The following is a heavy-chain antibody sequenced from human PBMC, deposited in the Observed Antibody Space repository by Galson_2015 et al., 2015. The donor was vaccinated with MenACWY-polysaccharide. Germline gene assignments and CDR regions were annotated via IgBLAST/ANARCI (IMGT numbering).Heavy chain of an antibody. CDR3: AKDSTDFWSVAGRFDH. V-gene: IGHV3-23*01. J-gene: IGHJ5*02. CDR1: GFTFTRYA. CDR2: IRSSGTNT. D-gene: IGHD3-3*01. Sequence: SLRLSCAASGFTFTRYAMSWFLPAPGKGLEWVSAIRSSGTNTYYADSVKGRFTISRDNYKNTLYLQMNSLRAEDTAVYYCAKDSTDFWSVAGRFDHWGQGTLVTVSS.